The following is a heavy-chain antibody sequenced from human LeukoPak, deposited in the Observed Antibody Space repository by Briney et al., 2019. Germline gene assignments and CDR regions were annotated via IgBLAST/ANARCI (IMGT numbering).Heavy chain of an antibody. V-gene: IGHV4-4*07. CDR2: IYTCGST. Sequence: SETLPLTCTVSGGSISSLYWSWIRQPAGKGLEWIGRIYTCGSTNYNPSLKSRDTMSVDTSKNQFSLKLSSVTAADTAVYYCARYFSTTGAAFDYWGRGTVVTVSS. D-gene: IGHD1-14*01. CDR3: ARYFSTTGAAFDY. J-gene: IGHJ4*02. CDR1: GGSISSLY.